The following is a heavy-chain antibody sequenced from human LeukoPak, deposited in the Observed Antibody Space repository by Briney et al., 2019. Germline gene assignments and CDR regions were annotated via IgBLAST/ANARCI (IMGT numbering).Heavy chain of an antibody. V-gene: IGHV3-53*01. CDR1: GFTVSSNY. J-gene: IGHJ4*02. Sequence: GGSLRLSCAASGFTVSSNYMSWVRQAPGKGLEWVSVIYSGGSTYYADSVKGRFTITRDNSKNTLYLQMNSLRVEDTAVYYCARDGFSSSWGPAYWGQGTLVTVSS. CDR2: IYSGGST. D-gene: IGHD6-13*01. CDR3: ARDGFSSSWGPAY.